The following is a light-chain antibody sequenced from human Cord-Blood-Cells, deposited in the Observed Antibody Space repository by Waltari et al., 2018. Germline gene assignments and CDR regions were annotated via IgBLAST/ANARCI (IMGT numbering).Light chain of an antibody. CDR1: SSDVGGYNY. CDR2: DVS. Sequence: QSALTQPRSVSGSPGQSVTISCTGTSSDVGGYNYVSWYQQHPGKAPKLMIYDVSKRPSGVPDRVSGSKPGNTASLTISGLQAEDEADYYCCSYAGSYTWVFGGGTKLTVL. J-gene: IGLJ3*02. V-gene: IGLV2-11*01. CDR3: CSYAGSYTWV.